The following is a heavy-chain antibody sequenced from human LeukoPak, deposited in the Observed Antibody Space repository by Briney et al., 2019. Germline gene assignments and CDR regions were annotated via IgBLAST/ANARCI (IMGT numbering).Heavy chain of an antibody. Sequence: PGGSLRLSCAASGFTFSNTYMSWVRQAPGKGLEWVGRIKSKTSGGTADYAAPVNGRFTISRDDSEKTLHLQMTGLKTEDTALYYCTTLNVRDDNWGQGTLVTVSS. CDR3: TTLNVRDDN. V-gene: IGHV3-15*01. CDR2: IKSKTSGGTA. J-gene: IGHJ4*02. CDR1: GFTFSNTY.